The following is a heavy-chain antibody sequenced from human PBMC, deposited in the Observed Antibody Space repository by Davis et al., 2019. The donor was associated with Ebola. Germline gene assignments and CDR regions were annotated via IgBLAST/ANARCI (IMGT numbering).Heavy chain of an antibody. J-gene: IGHJ4*02. CDR3: ARSSRRWSDNYHY. CDR1: GGSFSGYY. V-gene: IGHV4-34*01. Sequence: MPSETLSLTCAVYGGSFSGYYWCWFRLPPGKGLEWIGEISHSGSTNYNPSLKSRVTISVDTSKNQFPLKLTSVTAADTAVYYCARSSRRWSDNYHYWAQGTLVTVSS. CDR2: ISHSGST. D-gene: IGHD5-24*01.